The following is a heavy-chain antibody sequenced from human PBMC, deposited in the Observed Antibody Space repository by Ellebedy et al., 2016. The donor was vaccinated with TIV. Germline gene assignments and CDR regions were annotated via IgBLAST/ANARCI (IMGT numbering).Heavy chain of an antibody. V-gene: IGHV4-59*13. J-gene: IGHJ6*03. CDR2: IYYSGST. D-gene: IGHD6-13*01. CDR1: GGSISSYY. Sequence: GSLRLXXTVSGGSISSYYWSWIRQPPGKGLEWIGYIYYSGSTNYNPSLKSRVTISVDTSKNQFSLKLSSVTAADTAVYYCARAKFGIAAAGRKKVNYYYMDVWGKGTTVTVSS. CDR3: ARAKFGIAAAGRKKVNYYYMDV.